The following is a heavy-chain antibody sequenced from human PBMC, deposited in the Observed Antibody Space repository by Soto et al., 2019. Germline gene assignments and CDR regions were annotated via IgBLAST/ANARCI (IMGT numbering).Heavy chain of an antibody. V-gene: IGHV1-69*13. CDR2: IIPLFGTT. CDR3: ARGVAVAGQFYNWFDP. Sequence: SVKVSCKASGGTFSSYAISWVRQARGQGLEWMGGIIPLFGTTNYAQRLQGRVTITADESTSTAYMELSSLRSDDTAVYYCARGVAVAGQFYNWFDPWGQGTLVTVSS. CDR1: GGTFSSYA. D-gene: IGHD6-19*01. J-gene: IGHJ5*02.